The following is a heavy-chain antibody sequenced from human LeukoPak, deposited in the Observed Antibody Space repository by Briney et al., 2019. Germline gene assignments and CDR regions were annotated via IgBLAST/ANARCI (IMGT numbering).Heavy chain of an antibody. Sequence: GGSLRLSCAASGFIFSSYWMNWVRQAPGKGLVWVSRIASDGSSTTYADSVKGRFSISRDNAKDTLYLQMNSLRVEDTAVYYCARGRPHGNDYWGQGTLVTVSS. J-gene: IGHJ4*02. D-gene: IGHD4-23*01. CDR1: GFIFSSYW. CDR2: IASDGSST. V-gene: IGHV3-74*01. CDR3: ARGRPHGNDY.